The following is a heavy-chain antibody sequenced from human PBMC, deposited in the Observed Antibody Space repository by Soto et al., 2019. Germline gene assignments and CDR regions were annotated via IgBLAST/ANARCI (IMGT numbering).Heavy chain of an antibody. CDR1: GFTFGSYG. V-gene: IGHV3-23*01. CDR2: ISGAGGST. J-gene: IGHJ4*02. Sequence: EVQLLESGGGLVQPGGSLRLSCAASGFTFGSYGMSWVRQAPGKGLEWVSAISGAGGSTYYADSVKGRFTISRDNSKNKLFLQVNRLRAEDPAIYFWAKHRMRTALVDYWGQGTLVIVSS. CDR3: AKHRMRTALVDY. D-gene: IGHD2-2*01.